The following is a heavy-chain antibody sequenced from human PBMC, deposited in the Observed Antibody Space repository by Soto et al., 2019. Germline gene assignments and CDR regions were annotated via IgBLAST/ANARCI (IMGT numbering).Heavy chain of an antibody. CDR3: ARDRLYDILTGYVRNYYYYGMDV. V-gene: IGHV4-31*03. CDR2: IYYSGST. D-gene: IGHD3-9*01. CDR1: GGSISSDGHY. J-gene: IGHJ6*02. Sequence: ASETLSLTCTVSGGSISSDGHYWSWIRQPPGKGLEWIGYIYYSGSTYYNPSLKSRVTISVDTSKNQFSLKLSSVTAADTAVYYCARDRLYDILTGYVRNYYYYGMDVWGQGTTVTVSS.